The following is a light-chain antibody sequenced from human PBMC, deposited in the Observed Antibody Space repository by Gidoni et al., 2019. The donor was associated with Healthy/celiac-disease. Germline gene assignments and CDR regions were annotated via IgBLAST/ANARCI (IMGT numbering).Light chain of an antibody. V-gene: IGKV3-15*01. CDR3: QQYNNWPRLT. J-gene: IGKJ4*01. Sequence: EIVMTQSQATLSVSPGERATLSCRASQSVSSNLAWYQQKPGQAPRLLIDGASTRATGIPARFSGSGAGTEFTLTISSLQSEDFAVYYCQQYNNWPRLTFGGGTKVEIK. CDR1: QSVSSN. CDR2: GAS.